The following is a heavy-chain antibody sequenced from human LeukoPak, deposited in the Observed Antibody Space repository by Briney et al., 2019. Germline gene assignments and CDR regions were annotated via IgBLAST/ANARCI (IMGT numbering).Heavy chain of an antibody. D-gene: IGHD5-18*01. J-gene: IGHJ5*02. CDR1: GFTFTNYA. Sequence: PGGSLRLSCAASGFTFTNYAMSWVRQAPGKGLEWVSTISPSGGDTYYADSVKGRFTISKDISKNTLDLQMNSLRDEDTGVYYCARADGYSSWFVHWGQGTLVAVSS. CDR3: ARADGYSSWFVH. CDR2: ISPSGGDT. V-gene: IGHV3-23*01.